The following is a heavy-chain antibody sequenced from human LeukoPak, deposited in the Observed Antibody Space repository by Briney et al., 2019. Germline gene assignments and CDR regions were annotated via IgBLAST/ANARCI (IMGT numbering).Heavy chain of an antibody. V-gene: IGHV3-48*01. CDR3: ARELFTS. J-gene: IGHJ4*02. CDR1: GFTFTTSA. D-gene: IGHD1-1*01. Sequence: GGSLRLSCATSGFTFTTSAMKWIRQAPGKGLEWVSFISSGSGGIIHYAGSVKGRFTISRDNAKDSLYLQMNSLRADDTAVYYCARELFTSWGQGTLATVSS. CDR2: ISSGSGGII.